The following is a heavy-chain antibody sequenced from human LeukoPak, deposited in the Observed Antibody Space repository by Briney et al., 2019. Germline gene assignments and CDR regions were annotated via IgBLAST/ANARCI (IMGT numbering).Heavy chain of an antibody. CDR2: IKQDGSEK. J-gene: IGHJ5*02. D-gene: IGHD6-19*01. CDR3: ARRGTIAVPVFWFDP. CDR1: GFTFSDYW. V-gene: IGHV3-7*01. Sequence: GGSLRLSCVASGFTFSDYWMSWVRQVPGKGLEWVANIKQDGSEKYYLASLEGRFTISRDNAQNSVHLQINRLRGEDTAIYYCARRGTIAVPVFWFDPWGPGTLVIVSS.